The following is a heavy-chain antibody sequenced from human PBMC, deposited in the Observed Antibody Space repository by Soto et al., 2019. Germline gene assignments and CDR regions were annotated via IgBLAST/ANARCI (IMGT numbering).Heavy chain of an antibody. CDR1: GGTFSSYA. V-gene: IGHV1-69*13. CDR3: ASRIVVTVIRYYFDY. CDR2: IIPIFGTA. J-gene: IGHJ4*02. Sequence: SVKVSCKASGGTFSSYAISWVRQAPGQGLEWMGGIIPIFGTANYAQKFQGRVTITADESTSTAYMELSSLRSEDTAVYYCASRIVVTVIRYYFDYWGQGTLVTVSS. D-gene: IGHD2-21*02.